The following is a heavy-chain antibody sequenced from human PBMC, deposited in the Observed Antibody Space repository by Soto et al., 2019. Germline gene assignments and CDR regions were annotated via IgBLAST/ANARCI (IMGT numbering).Heavy chain of an antibody. Sequence: QVQLVESGGGVVQPGRSLRLSCAASGFTFSSYAMHWVRQAPGKGLEWVAVISYDGSNKYYADSVKGRFTISRDNSKNTLYLQMNSLRAEDTAVYYCASLTGRWLNYYYGMDVWGQGTTVTVSS. CDR3: ASLTGRWLNYYYGMDV. V-gene: IGHV3-30-3*01. CDR1: GFTFSSYA. CDR2: ISYDGSNK. D-gene: IGHD3-9*01. J-gene: IGHJ6*02.